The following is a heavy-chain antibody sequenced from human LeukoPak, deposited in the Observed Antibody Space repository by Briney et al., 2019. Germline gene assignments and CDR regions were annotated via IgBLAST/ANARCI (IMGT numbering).Heavy chain of an antibody. J-gene: IGHJ4*02. D-gene: IGHD1-26*01. V-gene: IGHV1-24*01. CDR3: ATADKWEPLDY. CDR2: FDPEDGES. Sequence: GASVKVSCKVSGASLSETSIHWVRQAPGQWLEWMGGFDPEDGESIFAQSFQGRFSMTEDTSTDTAYMELRSLRLRDTAVYYCATADKWEPLDYWGQGTLVTVSS. CDR1: GASLSETS.